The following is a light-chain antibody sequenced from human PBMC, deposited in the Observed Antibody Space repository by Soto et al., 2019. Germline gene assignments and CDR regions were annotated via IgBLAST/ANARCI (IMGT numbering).Light chain of an antibody. CDR1: SSDVGAHNF. CDR3: NSYTSSNTYV. CDR2: EVS. V-gene: IGLV2-14*01. J-gene: IGLJ1*01. Sequence: LPQPASVSGSPGQAITISCSGSSSDVGAHNFVSWYQHHPGKAPKLMIYEVSNRPSGVSNRFSGSKSGNTASLTISGLQAEDEADYYCNSYTSSNTYVFGSGTKGTVL.